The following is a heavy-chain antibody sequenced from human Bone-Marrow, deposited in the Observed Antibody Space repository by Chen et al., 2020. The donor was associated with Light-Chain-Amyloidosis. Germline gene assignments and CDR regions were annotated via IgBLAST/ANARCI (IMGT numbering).Heavy chain of an antibody. D-gene: IGHD1-26*01. CDR1: GLTFSNFA. CDR3: AKSLKWELPGRRPFDF. CDR2: ISGSGGDT. J-gene: IGHJ5*01. Sequence: EVQVLESGGGSVRPGGSLRLSCVASGLTFSNFAMSWVRQAPGKGLEWVSGISGSGGDTYYAASVKGRFTISRDNSKNTVYLQMNSLRAEDSAMYYCAKSLKWELPGRRPFDFRGQGTLVTVSS. V-gene: IGHV3-23*01.